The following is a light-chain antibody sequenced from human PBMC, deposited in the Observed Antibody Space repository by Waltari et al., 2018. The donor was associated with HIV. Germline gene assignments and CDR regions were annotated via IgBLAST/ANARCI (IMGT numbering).Light chain of an antibody. CDR3: QHYRSSPTT. CDR1: PSVSSSY. Sequence: EFVLTQSPGTLSLSPGERATPSCMASPSVSSSYLAGYQQQPGQAPRLLISVASIRATGIPDRFSGSGSGTDFTLTISRLEPEDFAMYHCQHYRSSPTTFGGGTKVEIK. J-gene: IGKJ4*01. V-gene: IGKV3-20*01. CDR2: VAS.